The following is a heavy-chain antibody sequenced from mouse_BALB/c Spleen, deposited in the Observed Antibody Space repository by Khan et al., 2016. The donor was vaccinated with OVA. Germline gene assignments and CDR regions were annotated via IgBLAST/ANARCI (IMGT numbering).Heavy chain of an antibody. CDR3: STHLTGSCAY. V-gene: IGHV5-6*01. J-gene: IGHJ3*01. CDR2: ISSDGDYT. CDR1: GFTFSPYS. Sequence: EVQRVESGGDLVKSGGSLKLSCAASGFTFSPYSMSWVRQTPDKRLEWVATISSDGDYTYYPDSVKGRFNISRDNAKNALYLQMFSLKSEDTAMYYCSTHLTGSCAYWGQGSLVTVSA. D-gene: IGHD4-1*01.